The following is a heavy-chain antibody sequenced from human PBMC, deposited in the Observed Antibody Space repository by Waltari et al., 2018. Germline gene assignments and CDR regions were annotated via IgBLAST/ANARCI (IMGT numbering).Heavy chain of an antibody. V-gene: IGHV4-4*07. CDR2: IYTSGST. D-gene: IGHD3-22*01. CDR3: ARGSRDSSGYSFPWYFDL. Sequence: QVQLQESGPGLVKPSETLSLTCTVSGGSISSYYWSWIRQPAGKGLEWIGRIYTSGSTNYNPSLKRRVTMSVDTSKNQFSLKLSSVTAADTAVYYCARGSRDSSGYSFPWYFDLWGRGTLVTVSS. J-gene: IGHJ2*01. CDR1: GGSISSYY.